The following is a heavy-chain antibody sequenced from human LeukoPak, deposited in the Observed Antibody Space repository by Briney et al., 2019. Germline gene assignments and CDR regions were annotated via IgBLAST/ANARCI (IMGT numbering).Heavy chain of an antibody. V-gene: IGHV3-33*06. Sequence: PGGSLRLSCATSGFTLSAYGMHWVRQAPGKGLEWVGIIWSDGSHQYYADSVKGRFTISRDIARNTLYLQMNSLRAEDTAVYYCAKDDALPYYFDYWGQGTLVTASS. CDR3: AKDDALPYYFDY. CDR2: IWSDGSHQ. CDR1: GFTLSAYG. J-gene: IGHJ4*02.